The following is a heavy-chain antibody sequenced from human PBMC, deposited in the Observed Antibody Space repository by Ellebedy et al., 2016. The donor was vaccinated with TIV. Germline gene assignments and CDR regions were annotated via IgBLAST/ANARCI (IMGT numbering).Heavy chain of an antibody. Sequence: PGGSLRLSCAASGFTFGDYYMSWVPQAPGKGLEWVSAIGPNNDYTFYIDSVGGRFTISRDNSKNKLYLQMDSLRVEDTAVYYCAKELVSRGSLTFDYWGQGAQVTVSS. CDR1: GFTFGDYY. CDR2: IGPNNDYT. V-gene: IGHV3-23*01. J-gene: IGHJ4*02. CDR3: AKELVSRGSLTFDY. D-gene: IGHD6-19*01.